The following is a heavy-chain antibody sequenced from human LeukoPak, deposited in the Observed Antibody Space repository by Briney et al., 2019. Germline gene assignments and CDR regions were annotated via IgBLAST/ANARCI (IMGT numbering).Heavy chain of an antibody. CDR3: AWDFQH. CDR2: IYTSGST. D-gene: IGHD7-27*01. Sequence: SSETLSLTCTVSGGSISSGGYYWSWIRQPAGKGLEWIGRIYTSGSTNYNPSLKGRVTISVDTSKNQFSLKLSSVTAADTAVYYCAWDFQHWGQGTLVTVFS. J-gene: IGHJ1*01. CDR1: GGSISSGGYY. V-gene: IGHV4-61*02.